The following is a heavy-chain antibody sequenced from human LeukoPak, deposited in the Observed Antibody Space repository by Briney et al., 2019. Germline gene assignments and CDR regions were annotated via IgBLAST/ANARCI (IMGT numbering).Heavy chain of an antibody. J-gene: IGHJ4*02. V-gene: IGHV1-58*01. D-gene: IGHD6-19*01. CDR3: AESIAVEGGGY. Sequence: ASVKVYCKASGFTFTSSAVQWVRQARGQRLEWIGWIVVGSGNTNYAQKFQERVTITRDMSTSTAYMELSSLRSEDTAVYYCAESIAVEGGGYWGQGTLVTVSS. CDR2: IVVGSGNT. CDR1: GFTFTSSA.